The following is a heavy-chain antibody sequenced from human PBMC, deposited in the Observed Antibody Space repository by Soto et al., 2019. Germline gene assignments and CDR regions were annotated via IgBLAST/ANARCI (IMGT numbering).Heavy chain of an antibody. CDR3: ARVDLYLDYYYGMDV. CDR1: GGSVSSGSYY. Sequence: PSETLSLTCTVSGGSVSSGSYYWSWIRQPPGKGLEWIGYIYYSGSTNYNPSLKSRVTISVDTSKNQFSLKLSSVTAADTAVYYCARVDLYLDYYYGMDVWGQGTTVTVSS. V-gene: IGHV4-61*01. D-gene: IGHD2-15*01. J-gene: IGHJ6*02. CDR2: IYYSGST.